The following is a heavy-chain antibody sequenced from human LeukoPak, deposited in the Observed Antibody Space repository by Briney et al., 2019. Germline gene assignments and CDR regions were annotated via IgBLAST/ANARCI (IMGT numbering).Heavy chain of an antibody. V-gene: IGHV4-59*12. Sequence: SETLSLTCSVSGGSLGDDFWTWMRQPPGKGLEWIGYVHYSGSTYYNPSLKSRVTISVDTSKNQFSLKLSSVTAADTAVYYCARGVRYFDWLKWFDPWGQGTLVTVSS. J-gene: IGHJ5*02. CDR1: GGSLGDDF. CDR3: ARGVRYFDWLKWFDP. CDR2: VHYSGST. D-gene: IGHD3-9*01.